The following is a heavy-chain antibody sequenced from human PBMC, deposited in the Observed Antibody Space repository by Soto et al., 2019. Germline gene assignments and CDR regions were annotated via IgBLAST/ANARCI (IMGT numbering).Heavy chain of an antibody. Sequence: QVQLVESGGGVVQPGRSLRLSCAASGFSFSSYGMHWVRQAPGKGLELVSLISYGGGDTHYADSVRGRFTISRDNSKNTLYLQRSSLRAEDTGVYYCAKDGGDGIVVKYYGMDVWGQGTTVTVS. D-gene: IGHD2-21*01. CDR3: AKDGGDGIVVKYYGMDV. V-gene: IGHV3-30*18. J-gene: IGHJ6*02. CDR1: GFSFSSYG. CDR2: ISYGGGDT.